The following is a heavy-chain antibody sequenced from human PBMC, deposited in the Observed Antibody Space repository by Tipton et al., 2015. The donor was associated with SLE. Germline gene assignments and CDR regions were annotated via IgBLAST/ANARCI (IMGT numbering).Heavy chain of an antibody. Sequence: SLRLSCAASGFNFSTYALHWVRQAPGKGLEWVAVIGYDGTNRHYVDSVKGRFTISRDNSRNTPLLQMTSLRPEDTAVYFCARDGYTHTWYYLDSWGQGTLVTVSS. CDR1: GFNFSTYA. V-gene: IGHV3-30*01. D-gene: IGHD2-2*02. J-gene: IGHJ4*02. CDR2: IGYDGTNR. CDR3: ARDGYTHTWYYLDS.